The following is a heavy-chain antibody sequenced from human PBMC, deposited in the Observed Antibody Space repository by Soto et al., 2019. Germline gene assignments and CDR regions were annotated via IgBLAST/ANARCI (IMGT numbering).Heavy chain of an antibody. J-gene: IGHJ4*02. CDR3: ARGGDPDY. V-gene: IGHV3-74*01. CDR1: GFTFDYYW. Sequence: EVQLVESGGGLVQPGGSLRLSCVASGFTFDYYWMHWVRQAPGEGLMWVSRLQTDGSHPAYADSVKGRFTISRDNAKSTLYLQMNNLRAEATGVYFCARGGDPDYWGQGTLVTVSS. D-gene: IGHD2-21*02. CDR2: LQTDGSHP.